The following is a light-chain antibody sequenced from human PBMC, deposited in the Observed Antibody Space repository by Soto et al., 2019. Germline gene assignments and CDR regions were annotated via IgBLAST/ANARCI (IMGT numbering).Light chain of an antibody. CDR3: SSYTSSSTPHVV. CDR2: DVS. CDR1: SSDVVGYNY. J-gene: IGLJ2*01. V-gene: IGLV2-14*01. Sequence: QSVLTQPASVSGSPGQSITISCTGTSSDVVGYNYVSWYQQYPGKAPKLMIYDVSNRPSGVSNRFSGSKSGNTASLTISGLQAEDEADYYCSSYTSSSTPHVVFGGGTKVTVL.